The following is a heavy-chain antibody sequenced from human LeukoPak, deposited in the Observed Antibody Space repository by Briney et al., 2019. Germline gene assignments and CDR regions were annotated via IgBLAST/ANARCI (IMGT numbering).Heavy chain of an antibody. CDR3: ARDSAVAVAGVDY. V-gene: IGHV3-21*01. Sequence: GGSLRLSCAASGFTFSSYSLNWVRQAPGKGPEWVSSISSSYNTYIYYADSVKGRFTISRDNAKNSLYLQMNSLRVEDTAIYYCARDSAVAVAGVDYWGQGTLVTVSS. J-gene: IGHJ4*02. CDR2: ISSSYNTYI. CDR1: GFTFSSYS. D-gene: IGHD6-19*01.